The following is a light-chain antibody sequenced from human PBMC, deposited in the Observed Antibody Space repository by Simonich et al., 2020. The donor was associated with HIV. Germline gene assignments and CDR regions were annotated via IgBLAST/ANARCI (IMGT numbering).Light chain of an antibody. CDR2: WAS. CDR1: QSVLYSSNTKNY. CDR3: QQYYTAPQT. Sequence: DIVMTQSPDSLAMSLGERATINCKSSQSVLYSSNTKNYLAWYQQKPGQPPKLLIYWASTRESGFPDRCSGSGSGTDFTLTISSLQVEDVAVYYCQQYYTAPQTFGQGTKLEIK. V-gene: IGKV4-1*01. J-gene: IGKJ2*01.